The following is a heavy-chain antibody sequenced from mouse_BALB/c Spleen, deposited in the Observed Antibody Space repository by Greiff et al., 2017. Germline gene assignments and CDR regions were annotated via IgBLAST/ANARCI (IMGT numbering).Heavy chain of an antibody. CDR1: GFTFTDYY. CDR3: ARENDGYYGGFAY. V-gene: IGHV7-3*02. D-gene: IGHD2-3*01. CDR2: IRNKANGYTT. J-gene: IGHJ3*01. Sequence: EVKLVESGGGLVQPGGSLRLSCATSGFTFTDYYMSWVRQPPGKALEWLGFIRNKANGYTTEYSASVKGRFAISRDNSQSILYLQMNTLRAEDSATYYCARENDGYYGGFAYWGQGTLVTVSA.